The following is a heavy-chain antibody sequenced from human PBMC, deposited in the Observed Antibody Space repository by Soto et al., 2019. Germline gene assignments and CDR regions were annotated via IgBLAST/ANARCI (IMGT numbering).Heavy chain of an antibody. CDR3: ARRGIAVALYS. CDR1: GGYVSSSTYY. D-gene: IGHD6-19*01. J-gene: IGHJ4*02. CDR2: FNSSGST. V-gene: IGHV4-39*01. Sequence: LQLQESGPGLVKPSETLSLSCTVSGGYVSSSTYYWGWIRQPPGKGLEWIGSFNSSGSTYYNPSLTSRGTISGDTSKIQFSLRLGSVTAADSAVYYCARRGIAVALYSWGQGTRVTVSS.